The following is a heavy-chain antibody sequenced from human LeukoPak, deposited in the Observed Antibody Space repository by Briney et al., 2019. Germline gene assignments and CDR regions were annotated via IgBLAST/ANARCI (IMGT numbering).Heavy chain of an antibody. Sequence: GGSLRLSCAASGFTFSSYAMSWVRQAPGKGLEWLSSISGSGGSAFYVDSVKGRFTISRDNSKNTLYLQMNSMRVEDTAVYYCAAGERRSSGYDFYWGQGTLVTVSS. CDR1: GFTFSSYA. CDR3: AAGERRSSGYDFY. V-gene: IGHV3-23*01. CDR2: ISGSGGSA. D-gene: IGHD5-12*01. J-gene: IGHJ4*02.